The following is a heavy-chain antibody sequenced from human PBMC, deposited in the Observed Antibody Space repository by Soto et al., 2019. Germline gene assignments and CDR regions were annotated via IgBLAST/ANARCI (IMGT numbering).Heavy chain of an antibody. CDR3: ARASVLRYFDWLPHYYYGMDV. CDR1: GYTFTGYY. J-gene: IGHJ6*02. Sequence: QVQLVQSGAEVKKPGASVKVSCKASGYTFTGYYMHWVRQAPGQGLEWMGWINPNSGGTNYAQKCQGWVSMTRETSISTAYMELSRLRSDDTAVYYCARASVLRYFDWLPHYYYGMDVWGQGTTVTVSS. CDR2: INPNSGGT. V-gene: IGHV1-2*04. D-gene: IGHD3-9*01.